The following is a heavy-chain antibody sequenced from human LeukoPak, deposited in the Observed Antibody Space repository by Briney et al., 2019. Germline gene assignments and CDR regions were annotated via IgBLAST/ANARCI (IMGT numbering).Heavy chain of an antibody. Sequence: SQCLSLTCAISGDSVSSNSAAWNWLRQSPSRGLEWLGRTYYRYKLYNDYAVSVKSRITVKPDTSKNQFSLQLNSVTPEDTAVYYCARDTGAAVITFDIWGQGTMAT. CDR2: TYYRYKLYN. J-gene: IGHJ3*02. CDR3: ARDTGAAVITFDI. CDR1: GDSVSSNSAA. V-gene: IGHV6-1*01. D-gene: IGHD2-15*01.